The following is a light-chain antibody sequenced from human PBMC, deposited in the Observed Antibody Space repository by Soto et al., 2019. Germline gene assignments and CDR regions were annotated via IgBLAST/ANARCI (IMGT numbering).Light chain of an antibody. V-gene: IGLV2-14*01. CDR2: DVS. J-gene: IGLJ1*01. Sequence: QSALTQPASVSGSPGQSITISCTGTSSDVGGYNYVSWYQQHPGKAPKLMIYDVSNRPSGVSNRFSGSKSGNTASLTISGLQAEDEADYYCSSYKSSSPLFGTGTKVTVL. CDR3: SSYKSSSPL. CDR1: SSDVGGYNY.